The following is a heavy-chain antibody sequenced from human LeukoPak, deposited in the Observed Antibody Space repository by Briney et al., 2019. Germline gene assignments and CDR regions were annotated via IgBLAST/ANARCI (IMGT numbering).Heavy chain of an antibody. V-gene: IGHV3-74*03. CDR2: ISSDGSST. CDR1: GFTFSSYW. D-gene: IGHD6-13*01. J-gene: IGHJ4*02. CDR3: ATSRGSWPDYFDY. Sequence: GGSLRLSCAASGFTFSSYWMHWVRQAPGKGLVWVARISSDGSSTTYADSVKGRFTISRDNAKNSLYLQMNSLRAEDTAVYYCATSRGSWPDYFDYWGQGTLVTVSS.